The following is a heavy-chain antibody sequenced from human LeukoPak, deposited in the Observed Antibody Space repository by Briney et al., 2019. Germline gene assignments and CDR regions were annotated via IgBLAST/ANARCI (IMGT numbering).Heavy chain of an antibody. CDR1: GGTFTSYG. CDR2: IIPIFGTA. CDR3: ARLTYDGSGSYLGSMDV. V-gene: IGHV1-69*05. Sequence: SSVKVSCKGSGGTFTSYGISWVRQAPGQGLEWKGGIIPIFGTANYAQKFQGRFTITTDESTSTAYMELSSLRSEDTAVYYCARLTYDGSGSYLGSMDVWGQGTTVTVSS. D-gene: IGHD3-10*01. J-gene: IGHJ6*02.